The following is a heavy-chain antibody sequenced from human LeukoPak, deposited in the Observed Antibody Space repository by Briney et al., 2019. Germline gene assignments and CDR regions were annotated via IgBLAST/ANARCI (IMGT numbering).Heavy chain of an antibody. CDR3: TRESEERDYVWASYRYYYMYV. CDR1: GGSISSYY. V-gene: IGHV4-59*01. Sequence: SETLSLTCTVSGGSISSYYWSWIRQPPGKGLEWIGYIYYSGSTNYNPSLKSRVTISVDTSKNQFSLKLTSVTAADTALYYCTRESEERDYVWASYRYYYMYVWVKGTTVTVSS. CDR2: IYYSGST. D-gene: IGHD3-16*02. J-gene: IGHJ6*03.